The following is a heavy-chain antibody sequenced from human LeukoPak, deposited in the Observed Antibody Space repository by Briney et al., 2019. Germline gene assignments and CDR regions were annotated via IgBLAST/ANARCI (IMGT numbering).Heavy chain of an antibody. Sequence: ASVKVSCKASGYTFTSYGISWVRQAPGQGLEWMGWISAYNGNTNYAQKLQGRVTMTTDTSTSTAYMELRSLRSDDTAVYYCARGPAPRLASYGMDVWGQGTTVTVSS. D-gene: IGHD6-19*01. J-gene: IGHJ6*02. V-gene: IGHV1-18*01. CDR3: ARGPAPRLASYGMDV. CDR2: ISAYNGNT. CDR1: GYTFTSYG.